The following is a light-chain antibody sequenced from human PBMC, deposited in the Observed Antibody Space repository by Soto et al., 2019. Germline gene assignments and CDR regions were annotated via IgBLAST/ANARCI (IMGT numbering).Light chain of an antibody. CDR3: QQYGGSPLVT. V-gene: IGKV3-20*01. J-gene: IGKJ2*01. CDR1: QSVSSSS. Sequence: EIVLTQSPGTLSLSPGERATLSCRASQSVSSSSLAWYQQKPGQAPRLLVYGASGRATGIPDRFSGSGSGTDFTLTISRLEPEDFAVYYCQQYGGSPLVTFGQGTKLEIK. CDR2: GAS.